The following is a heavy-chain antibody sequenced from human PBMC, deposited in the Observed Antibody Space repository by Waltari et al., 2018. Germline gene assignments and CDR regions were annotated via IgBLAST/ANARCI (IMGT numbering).Heavy chain of an antibody. D-gene: IGHD3-22*01. Sequence: QLQLQESGPRLVKPSETLSLTCTVSDDSIRSNIYYWGWIRQPPGKGLGWIGSVNYIGTTYYNPSLKSRVTISVDTSKNQFSLKLNSVTAADTAVYYCARIPYYYASSGSRYFDYWGQGTLVTVSS. CDR3: ARIPYYYASSGSRYFDY. V-gene: IGHV4-39*01. CDR2: VNYIGTT. CDR1: DDSIRSNIYY. J-gene: IGHJ4*02.